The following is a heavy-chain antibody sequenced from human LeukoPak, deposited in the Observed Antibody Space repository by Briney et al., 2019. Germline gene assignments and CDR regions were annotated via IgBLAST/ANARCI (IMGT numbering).Heavy chain of an antibody. D-gene: IGHD5-18*01. J-gene: IGHJ4*02. CDR1: GFTFSSYE. CDR3: ARDLSGVAGYTYGRGIDY. CDR2: IKKDGSEK. Sequence: GSLRLSCAASGFTFSSYEMNWVRPAPGKGLEWVANIKKDGSEKYYVDSVKGRFTISRDNAKTSLYLQMNSLRAEDTAVYYCARDLSGVAGYTYGRGIDYWGQGTLVTVSS. V-gene: IGHV3-7*01.